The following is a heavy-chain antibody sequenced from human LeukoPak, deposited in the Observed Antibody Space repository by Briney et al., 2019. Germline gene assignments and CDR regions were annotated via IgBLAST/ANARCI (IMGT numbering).Heavy chain of an antibody. Sequence: ASVKVSCKASGYTFTSDYIHWVRQAPGQGLEWMGIICPSGGTTNYAQKFQGRVTMTRDVSTSTVYMELSSLRSEDTAVYYCARAITIFGAAIPAYWGQGTLVTVSS. CDR3: ARAITIFGAAIPAY. CDR2: ICPSGGTT. CDR1: GYTFTSDY. V-gene: IGHV1-46*01. J-gene: IGHJ4*02. D-gene: IGHD3-3*01.